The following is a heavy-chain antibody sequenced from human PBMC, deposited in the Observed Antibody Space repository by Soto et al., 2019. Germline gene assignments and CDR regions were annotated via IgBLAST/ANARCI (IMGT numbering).Heavy chain of an antibody. J-gene: IGHJ4*02. V-gene: IGHV3-21*01. CDR1: GFTFSSYS. CDR2: ISSSSSYI. D-gene: IGHD5-18*01. CDR3: ARDQPGYSYGYGLGY. Sequence: GSLRRSCAASGFTFSSYSMNWVRQAQGKGLEWVSSISSSSSYIYYADSVKGRFTISRDNAKNSLYLQMNSLRAEDTAVYYCARDQPGYSYGYGLGYWGQGTLVTVSS.